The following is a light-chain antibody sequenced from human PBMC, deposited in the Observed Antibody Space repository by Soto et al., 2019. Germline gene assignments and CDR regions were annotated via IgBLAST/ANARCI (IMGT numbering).Light chain of an antibody. CDR2: EVS. CDR3: SSYTSSSTV. CDR1: SSDVGGYNY. Sequence: QSVLTQPASVSGSPGQSITLSCTGTSSDVGGYNYVSWYQQHPGKAPKLMIYEVSNRPSGVSNRFSGSKSGNTASLTISGLQAEDEADYYCSSYTSSSTVFGTGTKVTVL. J-gene: IGLJ1*01. V-gene: IGLV2-14*01.